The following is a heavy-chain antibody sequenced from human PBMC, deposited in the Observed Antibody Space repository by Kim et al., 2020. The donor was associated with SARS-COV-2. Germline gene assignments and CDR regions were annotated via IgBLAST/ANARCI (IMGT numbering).Heavy chain of an antibody. J-gene: IGHJ1*01. Sequence: YTPDSVKGRFTIDKDNSKNTLYLHMNSLGAEDPAVYYCANILMSMRGFQHWGQGPLVTVSS. V-gene: IGHV3-23*01. CDR3: ANILMSMRGFQH. D-gene: IGHD3-9*01.